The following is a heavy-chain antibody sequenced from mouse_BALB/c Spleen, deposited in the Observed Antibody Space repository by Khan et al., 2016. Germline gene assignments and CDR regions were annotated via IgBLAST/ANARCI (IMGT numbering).Heavy chain of an antibody. CDR2: INPDSSTI. D-gene: IGHD1-2*01. V-gene: IGHV4-1*02. CDR1: GFDFSRYW. J-gene: IGHJ2*01. CDR3: ARLHYYGYMNY. Sequence: EVELVESGGGLVQPGGSLKLSCAASGFDFSRYWMSWVRQAPGKGLEWIGEINPDSSTINYTPSLKDKFIISRDNAKNTLYLQMSKVRSEDTALYFGARLHYYGYMNYWGQGTTLTVSS.